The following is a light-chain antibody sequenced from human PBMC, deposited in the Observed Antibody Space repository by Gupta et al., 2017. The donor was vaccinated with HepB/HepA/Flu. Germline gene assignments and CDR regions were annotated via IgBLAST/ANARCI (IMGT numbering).Light chain of an antibody. J-gene: IGKJ1*01. CDR1: QSISSY. CDR2: AAS. Sequence: DIQMTQSPSSLSASVGDRVTITCRASQSISSYLNWYQQKPGKAPKLLIYAASSLQSEVPSRFSGSGSGTDFTLTISSLQPEDFATYYCQQSGSTPRTFGQGTKVEIK. CDR3: QQSGSTPRT. V-gene: IGKV1-39*01.